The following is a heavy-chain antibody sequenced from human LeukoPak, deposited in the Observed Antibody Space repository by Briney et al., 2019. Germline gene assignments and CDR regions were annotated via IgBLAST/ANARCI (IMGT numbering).Heavy chain of an antibody. CDR1: GGSISSSSYY. J-gene: IGHJ4*02. D-gene: IGHD2-15*01. CDR3: ARRECSGGTCYYFDY. Sequence: NPSETLSLTCTVSGGSISSSSYYWGWLRQPPGRGLEWIGSIYYTGNTYYNPSLKSRLTISVDTSKNQFSLKLSSVTAADTAVYYCARRECSGGTCYYFDYWGQGTLVTVSS. CDR2: IYYTGNT. V-gene: IGHV4-39*01.